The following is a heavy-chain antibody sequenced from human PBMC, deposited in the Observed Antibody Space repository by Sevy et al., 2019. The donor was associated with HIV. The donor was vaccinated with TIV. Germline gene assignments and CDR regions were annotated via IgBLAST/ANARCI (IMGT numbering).Heavy chain of an antibody. V-gene: IGHV3-30-3*01. CDR3: ARDGAAGSGAFCARSWFDA. D-gene: IGHD2-15*01. CDR2: ISQDGNSE. Sequence: GGSLRLSCAASGFIFSNYAMHWVRQAPGKGLEWVAVISQDGNSEYSADSVKGGFTISRDNSKNALYLQMNSLRAEGTAVFYCARDGAAGSGAFCARSWFDAWGQGTLVTVSS. CDR1: GFIFSNYA. J-gene: IGHJ5*02.